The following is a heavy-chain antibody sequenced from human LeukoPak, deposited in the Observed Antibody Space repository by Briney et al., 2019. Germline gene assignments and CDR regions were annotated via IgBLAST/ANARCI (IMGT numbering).Heavy chain of an antibody. V-gene: IGHV4-4*02. CDR1: GGSISSSNW. Sequence: SETLSLTCAVSGGSISSSNWWSWVRQPPGKGLEWIGEIYHSGSTYYNPSLKSRVTISVDKSKNQFSLKLSSVTAADTAVYYCAREHHYYDSSGWYAFDIWGQGTMVTVSS. D-gene: IGHD3-22*01. CDR3: AREHHYYDSSGWYAFDI. J-gene: IGHJ3*02. CDR2: IYHSGST.